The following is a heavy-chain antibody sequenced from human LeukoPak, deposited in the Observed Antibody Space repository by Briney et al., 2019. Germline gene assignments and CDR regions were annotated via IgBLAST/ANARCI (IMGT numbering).Heavy chain of an antibody. V-gene: IGHV1-2*02. J-gene: IGHJ5*02. CDR1: GYTFTGYY. Sequence: ASVKVSCKASGYTFTGYYMHWVRQAPGQGLEWMGWINPNSGGTNYAQKFQGRVTMTRDTSISTAYMELSRLRSDDTAVYYCARQERLAVTRSWFDPWGQGTLVTVSS. D-gene: IGHD2-21*02. CDR2: INPNSGGT. CDR3: ARQERLAVTRSWFDP.